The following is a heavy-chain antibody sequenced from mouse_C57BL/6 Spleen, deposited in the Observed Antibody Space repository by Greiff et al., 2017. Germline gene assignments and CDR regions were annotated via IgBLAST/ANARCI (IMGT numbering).Heavy chain of an antibody. CDR3: ARGGLLRYFDY. CDR2: ISYSGST. D-gene: IGHD1-1*01. J-gene: IGHJ2*01. Sequence: EVQLQQSGPGMVKPSQSLSLTCTVTGYSITSGYDWHWIRHFPGNKLEWMGYISYSGSTNYNPSLKSRISITHDTSKNHFLLKLNSVTTEDTATYYCARGGLLRYFDYWGQGTTLTVSS. V-gene: IGHV3-1*01. CDR1: GYSITSGYD.